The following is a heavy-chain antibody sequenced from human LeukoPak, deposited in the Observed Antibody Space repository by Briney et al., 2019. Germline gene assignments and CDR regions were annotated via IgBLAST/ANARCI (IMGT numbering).Heavy chain of an antibody. V-gene: IGHV3-53*05. CDR1: GFTVSGHP. D-gene: IGHD1-26*01. J-gene: IGHJ4*02. CDR2: IYRGGNT. Sequence: GGSLRLSRAASGFTVSGHPMSWVRQAPGKGLEWVSVIYRGGNTYYADSVKGRFTISTDNSKNTLYLQMSSLRAEDTAVYYCVKDSQWELPGYYFDYWGQGTLVTVSS. CDR3: VKDSQWELPGYYFDY.